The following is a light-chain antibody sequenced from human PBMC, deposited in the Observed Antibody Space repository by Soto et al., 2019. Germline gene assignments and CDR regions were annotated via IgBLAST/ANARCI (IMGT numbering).Light chain of an antibody. J-gene: IGLJ3*02. CDR3: QSYTTSSTWV. Sequence: QSALTQPASVSGSPGEPITMSCTGTSSDVGGYDYVSWYQQFPGRAPQLIIYEVSNRPSGVSIRFSGSKSGNTASLTITGLRAEDEADYYGQSYTTSSTWVFGGGTKLTVL. CDR2: EVS. CDR1: SSDVGGYDY. V-gene: IGLV2-14*01.